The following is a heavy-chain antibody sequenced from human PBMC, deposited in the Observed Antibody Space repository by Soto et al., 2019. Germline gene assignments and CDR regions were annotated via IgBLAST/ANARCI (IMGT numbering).Heavy chain of an antibody. J-gene: IGHJ4*02. Sequence: GGSLSLSCAASGFDFRSYGIHWVRQAPGRGLEWVAAASYDGSETYYADSAKGRFTVSKEISKNTVFLQMNALRHEDTALYFCVRDSGWPILNFDSWGQGTLVTVSS. CDR2: ASYDGSET. V-gene: IGHV3-30*03. D-gene: IGHD3-10*01. CDR1: GFDFRSYG. CDR3: VRDSGWPILNFDS.